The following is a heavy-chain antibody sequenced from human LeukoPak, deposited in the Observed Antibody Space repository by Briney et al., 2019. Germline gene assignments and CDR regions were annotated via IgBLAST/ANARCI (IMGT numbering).Heavy chain of an antibody. CDR2: IYYSGST. Sequence: MTSETLSLTCTVSGGSISSYYWSWIRQPPGKGLEWIGYIYYSGSTNYNPSLKSRVTISVDTSKNQFSLKLSSVTAADTAVYYCARGPRRGYSGYDLLDYWGQGTLVTVSS. D-gene: IGHD5-12*01. CDR1: GGSISSYY. CDR3: ARGPRRGYSGYDLLDY. V-gene: IGHV4-59*12. J-gene: IGHJ4*02.